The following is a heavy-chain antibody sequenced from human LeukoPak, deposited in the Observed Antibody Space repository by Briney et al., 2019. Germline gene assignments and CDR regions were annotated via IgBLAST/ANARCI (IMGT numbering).Heavy chain of an antibody. CDR1: GYTFTGYY. V-gene: IGHV1-2*02. CDR3: AREPHLNGAFDI. J-gene: IGHJ3*02. Sequence: ASVKVSCKASGYTFTGYYMHWVRQAPGQGLEWMGWINPNSGGTNYAQKFQGRVTITTDESTSTAYMELSSLRSEDTAVYYCAREPHLNGAFDIWGQGTMVTVSS. D-gene: IGHD2-8*01. CDR2: INPNSGGT.